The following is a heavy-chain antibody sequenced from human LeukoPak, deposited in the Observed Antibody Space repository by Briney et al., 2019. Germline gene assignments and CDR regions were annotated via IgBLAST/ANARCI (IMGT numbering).Heavy chain of an antibody. CDR3: ARDLSGVTGYTYGRGIDY. J-gene: IGHJ4*02. CDR1: GFTFSAYA. D-gene: IGHD5-18*01. CDR2: IKKDGSEK. Sequence: GSSLRLSCAASGFTFSAYALHWVRQAPGKGLEWVANIKKDGSEKYYVDSVKGRFTISRDNAKTSLYLQMNSLRAEDTAVYYCARDLSGVTGYTYGRGIDYWGQGTLVTVSS. V-gene: IGHV3-7*01.